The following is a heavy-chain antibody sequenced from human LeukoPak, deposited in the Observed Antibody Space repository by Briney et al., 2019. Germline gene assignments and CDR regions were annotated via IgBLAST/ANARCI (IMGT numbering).Heavy chain of an antibody. CDR2: IYYSGST. CDR3: ARLRYCSGGSCYSDY. CDR1: GGSISSSSYY. V-gene: IGHV4-39*01. D-gene: IGHD2-15*01. J-gene: IGHJ4*02. Sequence: SETLSLTCTVSGGSISSSSYYWGWIRQPPGKGLEWIGNIYYSGSTYYNPSLKSRVTISVDTSKNQFSLKLSSVTAADTAVYYCARLRYCSGGSCYSDYWGQGTLVTVSS.